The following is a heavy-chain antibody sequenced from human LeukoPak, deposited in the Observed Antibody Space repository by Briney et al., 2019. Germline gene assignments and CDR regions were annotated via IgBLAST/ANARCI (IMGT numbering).Heavy chain of an antibody. CDR1: GGSISSRSYY. V-gene: IGHV4-39*01. CDR2: IYHSGST. J-gene: IGHJ4*02. D-gene: IGHD6-13*01. Sequence: SETLSLTCTVSGGSISSRSYYWVWIRQPPGKGLEWIGSIYHSGSTYYNLSLKRRVTISLDMSKNQFSLKLSSVPAADTAVYYCASLKRSWYLHSSSQTIDYWGQGTLVTVSS. CDR3: ASLKRSWYLHSSSQTIDY.